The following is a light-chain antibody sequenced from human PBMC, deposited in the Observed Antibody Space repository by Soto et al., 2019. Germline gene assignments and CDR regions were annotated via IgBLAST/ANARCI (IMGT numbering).Light chain of an antibody. CDR2: EVS. CDR3: GSYTSSSTWV. J-gene: IGLJ3*02. Sequence: QSALTQPASVSGSPGQSITISCTGTSSDVVGYNSVSWYQQHPGKAPKLMIYEVSNRPSGLSNRFSGSKSGNTASLTISGLQAEDEADYYCGSYTSSSTWVFGGGTKLTVL. CDR1: SSDVVGYNS. V-gene: IGLV2-14*01.